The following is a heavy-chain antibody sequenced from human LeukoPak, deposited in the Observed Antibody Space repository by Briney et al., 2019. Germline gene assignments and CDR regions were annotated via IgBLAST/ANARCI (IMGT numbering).Heavy chain of an antibody. D-gene: IGHD2-2*01. CDR1: GFTFSAYA. V-gene: IGHV3-23*01. CDR3: AKSRVVVVVHAPLDAFDI. J-gene: IGHJ3*02. Sequence: GSLRLSCAASGFTFSAYAMTWVRQAPEKGLEWVSSSGISGATFYSDTVKGRFTISRDNSKNTVYLQMNNLRAEDTALYYCAKSRVVVVVHAPLDAFDIWGQGTMVTVSS. CDR2: SGISGAT.